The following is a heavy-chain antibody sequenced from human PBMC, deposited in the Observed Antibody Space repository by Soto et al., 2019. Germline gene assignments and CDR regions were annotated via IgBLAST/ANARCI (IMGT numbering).Heavy chain of an antibody. J-gene: IGHJ4*02. CDR1: GFTVSKKY. CDR3: ARDPWAADY. CDR2: IYSGGSR. V-gene: IGHV3-66*01. D-gene: IGHD3-16*01. Sequence: EGSLRLSCAASGFTVSKKYMSWVRQAPGKGLEWVSVIYSGGSRFYADSVRGRFTISRDNSKNTVNLQMNSLRAEDTAVYYCARDPWAADYWGQGTLVTVSS.